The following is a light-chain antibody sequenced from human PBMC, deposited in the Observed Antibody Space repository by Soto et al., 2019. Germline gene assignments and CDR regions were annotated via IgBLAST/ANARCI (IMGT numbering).Light chain of an antibody. V-gene: IGKV3-11*01. Sequence: EIVLTQSPATLSLSPGERATLSCRASQSVSSYLAWYQQKPGQAPRLLIYDASKSATGIPARFSGSGSGTDFTLTISSLEPEDFAIYYCLQRSNWPLTFGGGTKVEIK. CDR1: QSVSSY. CDR3: LQRSNWPLT. CDR2: DAS. J-gene: IGKJ4*01.